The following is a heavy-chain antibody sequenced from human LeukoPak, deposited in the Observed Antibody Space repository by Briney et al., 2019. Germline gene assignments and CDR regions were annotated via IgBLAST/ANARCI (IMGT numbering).Heavy chain of an antibody. V-gene: IGHV1-2*02. J-gene: IGHJ4*02. D-gene: IGHD3-22*01. CDR3: ARVPTYYYDSSGDPFDY. CDR2: INPNSGGT. Sequence: ASVKVSCKASGYTFTGYYMHWVRQAPGQGLEWMGWINPNSGGTNYAQKFQGRVTMTRDTSISTAYMELSRLRSDDTAVYYCARVPTYYYDSSGDPFDYWGQGTLVTVSS. CDR1: GYTFTGYY.